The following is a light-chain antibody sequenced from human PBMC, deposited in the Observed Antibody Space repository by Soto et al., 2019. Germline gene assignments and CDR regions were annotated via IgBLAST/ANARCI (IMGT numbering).Light chain of an antibody. V-gene: IGKV1-39*01. CDR1: QTITTS. CDR3: QQSFTTPRT. J-gene: IGKJ1*01. CDR2: GAS. Sequence: DIQLTQSPSSLSASVGDRLTITCRASQTITTSLNWYQQTPGKAPKVLIFGASNLQSGVPSRFRGSGSGPDFTLTITSLQPEDSATYSCQQSFTTPRTSGKGTRVEIK.